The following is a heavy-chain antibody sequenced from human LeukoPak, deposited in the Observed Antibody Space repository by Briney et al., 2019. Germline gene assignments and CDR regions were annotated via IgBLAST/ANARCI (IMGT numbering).Heavy chain of an antibody. CDR3: ARGSSSRIFGVVTHFDY. J-gene: IGHJ4*02. Sequence: PSETLSLTCAVSGGSISSGGYSWSWIRQPPGKGLEWIGYIYHSGSTYYNPSLKSRVTISVDRSKNQFSLKLSSVTAAGTAVYYCARGSSSRIFGVVTHFDYWGQGTLVTVSS. CDR2: IYHSGST. D-gene: IGHD3-3*01. CDR1: GGSISSGGYS. V-gene: IGHV4-30-2*01.